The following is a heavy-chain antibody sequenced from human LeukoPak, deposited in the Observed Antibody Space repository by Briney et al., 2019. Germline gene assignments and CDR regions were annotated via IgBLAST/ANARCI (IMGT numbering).Heavy chain of an antibody. Sequence: SQTLSLTCTVSGGSISSGDYYWSWIRQPPGTGLEWVGYIYYSGSTYYNPSLKSRVTISVDTSKNQFSLKLNSVTAADTAVYYCAREVPWVWNFDLWGRGTLVTVSS. CDR3: AREVPWVWNFDL. CDR1: GGSISSGDYY. D-gene: IGHD1-26*01. V-gene: IGHV4-30-4*01. J-gene: IGHJ2*01. CDR2: IYYSGST.